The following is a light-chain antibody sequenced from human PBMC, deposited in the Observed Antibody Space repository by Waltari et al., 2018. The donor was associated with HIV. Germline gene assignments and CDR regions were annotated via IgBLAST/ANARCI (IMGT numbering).Light chain of an antibody. V-gene: IGLV1-47*01. Sequence: QSVLAQPRSVSGTPGQRVNISCSGSSSNLRINYVYWYQQVPGVAPKLPIYRNNQRPSGVPDRFSGYKSGTSASLAISGLRTEDEAEYYCAAWDDRLSGRLFGGGTKVTVL. CDR1: SSNLRINY. CDR2: RNN. CDR3: AAWDDRLSGRL. J-gene: IGLJ2*01.